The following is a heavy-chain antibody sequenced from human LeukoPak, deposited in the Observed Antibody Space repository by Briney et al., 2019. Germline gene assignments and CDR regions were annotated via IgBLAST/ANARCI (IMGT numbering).Heavy chain of an antibody. CDR2: IYTSGST. V-gene: IGHV4-4*07. Sequence: SETLSLTCTVSGGSISSYYWSWIRQPAGKGLEWIGRIYTSGSTNYNPSLKSRVTMSVDTSKNQFSLKLSSVTAADTAVYYCARSYANYYDSSGYYSDWGQGTLVTVSS. D-gene: IGHD3-22*01. J-gene: IGHJ4*02. CDR3: ARSYANYYDSSGYYSD. CDR1: GGSISSYY.